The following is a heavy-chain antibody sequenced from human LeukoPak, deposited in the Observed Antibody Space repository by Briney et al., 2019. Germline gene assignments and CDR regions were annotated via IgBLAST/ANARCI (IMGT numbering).Heavy chain of an antibody. CDR1: GGSFSGYY. J-gene: IGHJ4*02. V-gene: IGHV4-34*01. CDR3: ARVGAIRRRFDY. CDR2: INHSGGT. Sequence: PLETLSLTCAVYGGSFSGYYWSWIRQPPGKGLEWIGEINHSGGTNYNPSLKSRVTISVDTSKNQFSLKLSSVTAADTAVYYCARVGAIRRRFDYWGQGTLVTVSS. D-gene: IGHD1-26*01.